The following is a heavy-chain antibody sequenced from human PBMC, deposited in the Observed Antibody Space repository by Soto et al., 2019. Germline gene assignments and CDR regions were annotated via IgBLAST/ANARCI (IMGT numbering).Heavy chain of an antibody. J-gene: IGHJ4*02. Sequence: PSQTLSLPCAISGDSVSSNGAAWNLIRQSPSRGLEWLGRTYYRSRWYSDYAPSVKSRITVNPDTSQNQFSLQLNSVTPEDTAIHYCARDPPGFHSAFDFWGQGTLVTVSS. CDR1: GDSVSSNGAA. D-gene: IGHD4-4*01. V-gene: IGHV6-1*01. CDR3: ARDPPGFHSAFDF. CDR2: TYYRSRWYS.